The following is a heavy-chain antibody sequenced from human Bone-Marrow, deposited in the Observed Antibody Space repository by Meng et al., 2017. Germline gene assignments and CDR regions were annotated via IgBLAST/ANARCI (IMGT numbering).Heavy chain of an antibody. CDR1: GGSFSGYY. CDR3: AGISYYYGSGSYYKSYYFDY. D-gene: IGHD3-10*01. CDR2: INHSGST. Sequence: QGQLQQWGAGLLKPSETLSLTCAVYGGSFSGYYWSWIRQPPGKGLEWIGEINHSGSTNYNSSLKSRVTISVDTSKNQFSLKLSSVTAADTAVYYCAGISYYYGSGSYYKSYYFDYWGQGTLVTVSS. J-gene: IGHJ4*02. V-gene: IGHV4-34*01.